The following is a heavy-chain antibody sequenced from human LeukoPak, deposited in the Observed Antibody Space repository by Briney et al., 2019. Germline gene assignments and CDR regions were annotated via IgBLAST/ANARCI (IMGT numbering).Heavy chain of an antibody. CDR3: ARYGVSSSTSYIDF. Sequence: GGSLRLSCAASGFTFSTYAMNWVRQAPGEGVKGVSCITGDSAYIYYADSVKGRFTISRDNAKNSLYLQMNSLRAEDTAVYYCARYGVSSSTSYIDFWGQGTLVTVSS. J-gene: IGHJ4*02. V-gene: IGHV3-21*01. CDR2: ITGDSAYI. D-gene: IGHD2-2*01. CDR1: GFTFSTYA.